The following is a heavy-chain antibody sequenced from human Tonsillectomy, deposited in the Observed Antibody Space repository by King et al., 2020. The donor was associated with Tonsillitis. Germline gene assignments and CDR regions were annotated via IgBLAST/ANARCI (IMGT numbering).Heavy chain of an antibody. CDR3: ARERCSTTSCYMGNFDY. D-gene: IGHD2-2*02. CDR2: IYPGDSDT. J-gene: IGHJ4*02. Sequence: VQLVESGAEVKKPGESLKISCKGSGYSFTNYWIGWVRQMPGKGLEWMGIIYPGDSDTRYSPSFQGQVTISADKSISTAYLQWSSLKASDTAMYYCARERCSTTSCYMGNFDYWGQGTLVTVSS. V-gene: IGHV5-51*03. CDR1: GYSFTNYW.